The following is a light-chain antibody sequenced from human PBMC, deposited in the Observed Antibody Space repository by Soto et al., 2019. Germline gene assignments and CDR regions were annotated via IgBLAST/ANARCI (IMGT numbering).Light chain of an antibody. CDR2: EVS. V-gene: IGLV2-23*02. Sequence: QSALTQPASVSGSPGQSITISCTGTSSDVGSYNLVSWYQQHPGKAPKLMIYEVSKRPSGVPNRFSGSKSGNTASLTISGLQAEDEADYYCCSYASSSTPLYVFGTGTKVTVL. CDR1: SSDVGSYNL. CDR3: CSYASSSTPLYV. J-gene: IGLJ1*01.